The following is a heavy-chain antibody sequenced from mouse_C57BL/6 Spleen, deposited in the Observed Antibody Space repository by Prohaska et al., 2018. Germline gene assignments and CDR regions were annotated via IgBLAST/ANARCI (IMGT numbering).Heavy chain of an antibody. D-gene: IGHD2-3*01. V-gene: IGHV1-69*01. Sequence: QVQLQQPGAELVMPGASVKLSCKASGYTFTSYWMHWVKQRPGQGLEWIGEIDSSDSYTNYNQKFNGKATLTVDKSASTAYMQLSSLTSEDSAVYYCARNPYDGYYNYWGQGTTLTVSS. J-gene: IGHJ2*01. CDR2: IDSSDSYT. CDR1: GYTFTSYW. CDR3: ARNPYDGYYNY.